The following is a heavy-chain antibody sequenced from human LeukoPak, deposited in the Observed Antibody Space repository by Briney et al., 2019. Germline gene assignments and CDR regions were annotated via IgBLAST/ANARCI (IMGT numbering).Heavy chain of an antibody. CDR2: IIPILGIA. CDR3: ARDRVEYSSSAGDY. CDR1: WGTFSSYA. J-gene: IGHJ4*02. V-gene: IGHV1-69*04. Sequence: SVKLSCSASWGTFSSYAISWVRQAPGQGLEWIGRIIPILGIADYAQKFQGRVTITAAKSTSTAYMELSSLRSEDTDVYYCARDRVEYSSSAGDYWGQGTLVTVSS. D-gene: IGHD6-6*01.